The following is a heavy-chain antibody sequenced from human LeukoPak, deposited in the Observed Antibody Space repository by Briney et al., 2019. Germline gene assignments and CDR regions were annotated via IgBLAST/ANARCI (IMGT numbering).Heavy chain of an antibody. J-gene: IGHJ4*02. V-gene: IGHV1-2*02. D-gene: IGHD3-22*01. Sequence: ASVKVSCKASGYTFTGYYMHWVRQAPGQGLEWMGWINPNSGGTNYAQKFQGRVTMTRDTSISTAYMELSRLRSGDTAVYYCARVGSPHYYDSSGYYYYWGQGTLVTVSS. CDR3: ARVGSPHYYDSSGYYYY. CDR2: INPNSGGT. CDR1: GYTFTGYY.